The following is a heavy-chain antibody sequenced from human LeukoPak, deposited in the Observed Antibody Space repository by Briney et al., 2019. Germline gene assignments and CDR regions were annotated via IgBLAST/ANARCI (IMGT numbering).Heavy chain of an antibody. CDR3: AAVMIYSSGDFSFDY. V-gene: IGHV3-53*01. CDR2: IYSGGST. CDR1: GFTFSSYA. Sequence: GGSLRLSCVASGFTFSSYAMSWVRQAPGKGLEWVSVIYSGGSTYYADSVKGRFTISRDNSKNTLYLQMNSLRAEDTAVYYCAAVMIYSSGDFSFDYWGQGTLVTVSS. D-gene: IGHD6-19*01. J-gene: IGHJ4*02.